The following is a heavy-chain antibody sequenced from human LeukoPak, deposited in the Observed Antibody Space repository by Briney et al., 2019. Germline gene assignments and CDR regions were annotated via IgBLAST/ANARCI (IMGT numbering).Heavy chain of an antibody. Sequence: SETLTLTCAVYGGSFSGFYWSWIRQPPGKGLEWIGEINHSGSTNYNPSLKSRVTISVDTSKNQFSLKLSSVTAADTAVYYCARGYGNFDYWGQGTLVTVSS. J-gene: IGHJ4*02. CDR3: ARGYGNFDY. CDR1: GGSFSGFY. CDR2: INHSGST. D-gene: IGHD4-17*01. V-gene: IGHV4-34*01.